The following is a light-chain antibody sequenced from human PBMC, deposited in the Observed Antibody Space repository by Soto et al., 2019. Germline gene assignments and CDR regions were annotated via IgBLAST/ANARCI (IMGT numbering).Light chain of an antibody. V-gene: IGKV1-12*01. J-gene: IGKJ4*01. CDR3: QQTSSFPLT. Sequence: DIQMTQSPSSVSASVGDSLTITCRASQGITSWLAWYQQKPGRAPKLLIYAASNLQSGVPSRFSGSGSGTDFTLTISSLQPEDFGNYYCQQTSSFPLTLGGGTKVEIK. CDR2: AAS. CDR1: QGITSW.